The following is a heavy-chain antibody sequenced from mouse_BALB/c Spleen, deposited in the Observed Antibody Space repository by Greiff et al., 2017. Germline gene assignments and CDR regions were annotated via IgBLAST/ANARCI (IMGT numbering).Heavy chain of an antibody. J-gene: IGHJ3*01. V-gene: IGHV7-3*02. Sequence: EVQVVESGGGLVQPGGSLRLSCATSGFTFTDYYMSWVRQPPGKALEWLGFIRNKANGYTTEYSASVKGRFTISRDNSQSILYLQMNTLRAEDSATYYCARDGELTGTWFAYWGQGTLVTVSA. CDR3: ARDGELTGTWFAY. CDR2: IRNKANGYTT. D-gene: IGHD4-1*01. CDR1: GFTFTDYY.